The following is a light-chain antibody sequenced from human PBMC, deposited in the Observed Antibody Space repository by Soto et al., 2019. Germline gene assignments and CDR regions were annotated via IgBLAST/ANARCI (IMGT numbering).Light chain of an antibody. CDR3: QQRSSWPRIT. CDR2: DAS. V-gene: IGKV3-11*01. Sequence: EVVLTQSPATLSLSPGERATLSCRASQSVSSYLAWYQQRPGQAPRLLIYDASNRATGIPDRFSGSGSGTDFTLTISSLEPEDFSVYYWQQRSSWPRITFGPGTKVDIK. CDR1: QSVSSY. J-gene: IGKJ3*01.